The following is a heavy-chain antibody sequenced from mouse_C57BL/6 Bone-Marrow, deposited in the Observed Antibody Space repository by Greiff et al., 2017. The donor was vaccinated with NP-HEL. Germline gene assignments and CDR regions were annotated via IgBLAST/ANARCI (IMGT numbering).Heavy chain of an antibody. CDR3: ARPPEARYAMDY. V-gene: IGHV5-4*01. CDR1: GFTFSSYA. CDR2: ISDGGSYT. Sequence: EVQLVESGGGLVKPGGSLKLSCAASGFTFSSYAMSWVRQTPEKRLEWVATISDGGSYTYYPDNVKGRFTISRDNAKNNLYLQMSHLKSEDTAMYYCARPPEARYAMDYWGQGTSVTVSS. J-gene: IGHJ4*01.